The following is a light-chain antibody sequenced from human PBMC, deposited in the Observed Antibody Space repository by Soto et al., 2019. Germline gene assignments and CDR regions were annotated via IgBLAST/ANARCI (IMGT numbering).Light chain of an antibody. Sequence: QSALTQPASVSWSPGQPITISCTGTSSDVGNYKYVSWYQQHPGKAPKLMIYEVSNRPSGVSNRFSGSKSGNTASLTISGLQAEDETDYYCFSYTSSGTYVFGTGTKVTVL. J-gene: IGLJ1*01. CDR3: FSYTSSGTYV. CDR2: EVS. V-gene: IGLV2-14*01. CDR1: SSDVGNYKY.